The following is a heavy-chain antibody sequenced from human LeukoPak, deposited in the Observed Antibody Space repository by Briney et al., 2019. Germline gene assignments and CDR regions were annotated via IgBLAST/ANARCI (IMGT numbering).Heavy chain of an antibody. CDR3: AKDVDFWSVDPYYFDY. V-gene: IGHV3-23*01. CDR2: ISGSGGST. J-gene: IGHJ4*02. Sequence: GGSLRLSCAASGFTFSSYAMSWARQAPGKGLEWVSAISGSGGSTYYADSVKGRFTISRDNSKNTLYLQMNSLRAEDTAVYYCAKDVDFWSVDPYYFDYWGQGTLVTVSS. CDR1: GFTFSSYA. D-gene: IGHD3-3*01.